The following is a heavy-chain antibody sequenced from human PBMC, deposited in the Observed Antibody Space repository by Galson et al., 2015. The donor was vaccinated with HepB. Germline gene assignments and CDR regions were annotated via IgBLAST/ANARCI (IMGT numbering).Heavy chain of an antibody. CDR1: GYSFISYW. J-gene: IGHJ2*01. CDR2: IYPGDSDT. Sequence: QSGAAVKEPGESLRISCTGSGYSFISYWIGWARQMPGKGLEWMGIIYPGDSDTRYSPSFQGQVIISADKSISTAYLQWSSLKASDTAMYYCARRREGYSDGNYWYFDLWGRGTLVTVSS. D-gene: IGHD2-15*01. CDR3: ARRREGYSDGNYWYFDL. V-gene: IGHV5-51*01.